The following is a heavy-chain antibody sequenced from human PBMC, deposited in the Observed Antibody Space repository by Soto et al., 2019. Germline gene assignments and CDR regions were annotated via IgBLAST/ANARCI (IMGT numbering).Heavy chain of an antibody. Sequence: SVKVFCKASGFTFTSSAVQWVRQARGQRLEWIGWIVVGSGNTNYAQKFQERVTITRDMSTSTAYMELSSLRSEDTAVYYCAAGAPGVYYYYGMDVWGQGTTVTVSS. CDR3: AAGAPGVYYYYGMDV. J-gene: IGHJ6*02. CDR1: GFTFTSSA. D-gene: IGHD7-27*01. V-gene: IGHV1-58*01. CDR2: IVVGSGNT.